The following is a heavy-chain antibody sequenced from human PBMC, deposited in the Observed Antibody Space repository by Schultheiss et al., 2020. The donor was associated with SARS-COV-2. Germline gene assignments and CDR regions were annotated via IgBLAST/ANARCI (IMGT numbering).Heavy chain of an antibody. V-gene: IGHV3-30*02. D-gene: IGHD4-17*01. CDR1: GFTFSSYG. J-gene: IGHJ4*02. CDR3: ARVGPSTVTTSLDY. CDR2: LYSDGVNK. Sequence: GESLKISCAASGFTFSSYGMHWVRQAPGKGLESVALLYSDGVNKYYADSVKGRFTISRDNSKNTLYLQMNSLRAEDTAVYYCARVGPSTVTTSLDYWGQGTLVTVSS.